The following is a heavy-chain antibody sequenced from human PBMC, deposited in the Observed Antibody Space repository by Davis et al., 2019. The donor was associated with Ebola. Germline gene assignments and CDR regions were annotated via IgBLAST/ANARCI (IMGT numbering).Heavy chain of an antibody. J-gene: IGHJ6*04. CDR3: ARGRLEYYYGMDV. V-gene: IGHV4-39*01. CDR2: NNYSGNT. D-gene: IGHD1-1*01. CDR1: GGSISSSSYY. Sequence: SETLSLTCTVSGGSISSSSYYWGWTRQPPGKGRDWIGSNNYSGNTNYNPSLKSRVTISVATSKNQFSLKLSSVTAADTAVYYCARGRLEYYYGMDVWGKGTTVTVSS.